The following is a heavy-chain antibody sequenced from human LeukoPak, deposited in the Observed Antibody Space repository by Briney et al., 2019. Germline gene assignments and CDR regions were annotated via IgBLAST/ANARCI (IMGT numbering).Heavy chain of an antibody. CDR3: ARDRLQYSYGYDY. Sequence: GGSLRLSCAASGFTFSDFYMSWIRQAPGKGLEWVSYISSTGSYTDYADSVKGRFTISRDNAKNSLYLQMNSLRAEDTAVYYCARDRLQYSYGYDYWGLGTLVTVSS. CDR2: ISSTGSYT. CDR1: GFTFSDFY. D-gene: IGHD5-18*01. V-gene: IGHV3-11*05. J-gene: IGHJ4*02.